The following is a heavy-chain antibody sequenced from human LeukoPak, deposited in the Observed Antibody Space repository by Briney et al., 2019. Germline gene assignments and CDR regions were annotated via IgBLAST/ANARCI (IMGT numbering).Heavy chain of an antibody. CDR1: GGSISSSNW. Sequence: SETLSLTCAVSGGSISSSNWWSWVRQPPGKGLEWIGEIYHSGSTNYNPSLKSRVTISVDKSKNQFSLKLSSVTAADTAVYYCVRNYYDSSGYYFDYWGQGTLVTVSS. J-gene: IGHJ4*02. CDR3: VRNYYDSSGYYFDY. CDR2: IYHSGST. D-gene: IGHD3-22*01. V-gene: IGHV4-4*02.